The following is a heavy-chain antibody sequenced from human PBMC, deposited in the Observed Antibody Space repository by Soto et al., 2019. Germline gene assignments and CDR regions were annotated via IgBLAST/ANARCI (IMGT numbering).Heavy chain of an antibody. V-gene: IGHV4-39*02. CDR3: AREGGYVDY. CDR1: GGPIRSSSHY. D-gene: IGHD1-1*01. Sequence: SETLSLTCTVSGGPIRSSSHYWGWIRQSPGTGLEWIGSIVESGDSYYNPSLKSRVTISVDTSKNQFSLKLISVTGADSAIYYCAREGGYVDYWGQGTLVTVSS. J-gene: IGHJ4*02. CDR2: IVESGDS.